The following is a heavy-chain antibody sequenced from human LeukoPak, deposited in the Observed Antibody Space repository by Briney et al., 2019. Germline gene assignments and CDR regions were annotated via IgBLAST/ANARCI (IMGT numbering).Heavy chain of an antibody. Sequence: ASVKVSYKASGYTFTGYYIHWVRQAPRQGLEWMGWINPNNGGTNYAQKFQGRVTMTRDTSITTVYMEVSRLRSDDTAVYYCAKVIAGSPGLDPWGQGTLVTVSS. CDR1: GYTFTGYY. V-gene: IGHV1-2*02. CDR2: INPNNGGT. CDR3: AKVIAGSPGLDP. D-gene: IGHD2-15*01. J-gene: IGHJ5*02.